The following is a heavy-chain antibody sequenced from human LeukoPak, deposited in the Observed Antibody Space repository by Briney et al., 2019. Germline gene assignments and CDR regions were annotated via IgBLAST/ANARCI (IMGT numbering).Heavy chain of an antibody. CDR3: ARRVEYNYGFRFDP. D-gene: IGHD5-18*01. V-gene: IGHV4-4*07. Sequence: SETLSLTCTVSGGSIRSYLWDWIRQPAGKGLEWIGHIYSSDNTSYNPSLKSRVTMSVDTSKNQFSLKLTSVTAADTAVYYCARRVEYNYGFRFDPWGQGTLVTVSS. CDR2: IYSSDNT. J-gene: IGHJ5*02. CDR1: GGSIRSYL.